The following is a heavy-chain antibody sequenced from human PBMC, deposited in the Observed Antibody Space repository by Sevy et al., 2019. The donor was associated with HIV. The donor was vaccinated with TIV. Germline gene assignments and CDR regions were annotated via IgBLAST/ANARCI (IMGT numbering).Heavy chain of an antibody. CDR3: ARSPATMTAPDAFDI. CDR2: ISAYNENT. V-gene: IGHV1-18*01. CDR1: GYTLTTYG. Sequence: ASVKVSCKASGYTLTTYGISWVRQAPGQGLEWMGWISAYNENTNYAQNLQGRVTMTTDTSTSTAYMELRSLRSDDTAVDYGARSPATMTAPDAFDIWGQGTRVTVSS. D-gene: IGHD3-22*01. J-gene: IGHJ3*02.